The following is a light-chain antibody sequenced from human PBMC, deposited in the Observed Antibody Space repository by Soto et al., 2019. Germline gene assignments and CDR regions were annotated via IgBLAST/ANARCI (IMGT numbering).Light chain of an antibody. CDR3: QDRGNWPIFT. CDR1: QSLHSNF. Sequence: EIVLTQFPGTLSLSPGERATLSCRASQSLHSNFLVWYQQKPGQAPRLLISSASRRATGIPDRFSGSGSGTDFTLTISRLDPEDSAVYYCQDRGNWPIFTFGGGTKVEIK. J-gene: IGKJ4*01. V-gene: IGKV3D-20*02. CDR2: SAS.